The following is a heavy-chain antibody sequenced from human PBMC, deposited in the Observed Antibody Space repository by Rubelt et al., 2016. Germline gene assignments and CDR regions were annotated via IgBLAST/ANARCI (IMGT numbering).Heavy chain of an antibody. D-gene: IGHD6-13*01. CDR3: ARRAQQLKSWFDP. Sequence: YYADSVKGRFTISRDNAKNSLYLQMNSLRAEDTAVYYCARRAQQLKSWFDPWGQGTLVTVSS. J-gene: IGHJ5*02. V-gene: IGHV3-48*04.